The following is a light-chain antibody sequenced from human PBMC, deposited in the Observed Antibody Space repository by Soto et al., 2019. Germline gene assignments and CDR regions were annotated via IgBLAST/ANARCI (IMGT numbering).Light chain of an antibody. Sequence: DIQMTQSPSTLSASVGDRVTITCRASQSISSWLAWCQQKPGKAPKLLIYDASSLESGVPSRFSGSGSGTEFTLTISSLQPDDFATYYCQQYNSYSRTFGQGTRWIS. CDR1: QSISSW. J-gene: IGKJ1*01. V-gene: IGKV1-5*01. CDR3: QQYNSYSRT. CDR2: DAS.